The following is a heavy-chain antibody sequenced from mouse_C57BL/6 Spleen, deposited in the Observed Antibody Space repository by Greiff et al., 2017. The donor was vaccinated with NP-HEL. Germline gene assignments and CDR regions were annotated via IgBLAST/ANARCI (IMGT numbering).Heavy chain of an antibody. J-gene: IGHJ4*01. CDR1: GYAFTNYL. CDR2: INPGSGGT. V-gene: IGHV1-54*01. D-gene: IGHD2-3*01. CDR3: ARGYSSDYYAMDY. Sequence: QVQLQQSGAELVRPGTSVKVSCKASGYAFTNYLIEWVKQRPGQGLEWIGVINPGSGGTNYNEKFKGKATLTADKSSSTAYMQLSSLTSEDSAVYFCARGYSSDYYAMDYWGQGTSVTVSS.